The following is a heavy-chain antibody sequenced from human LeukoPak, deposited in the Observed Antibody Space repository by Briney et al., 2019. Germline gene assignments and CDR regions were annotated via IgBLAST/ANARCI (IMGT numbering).Heavy chain of an antibody. CDR2: IIPIFGTA. CDR3: ARGRPTASIAAAGVNWFDP. CDR1: GGTFSSYA. J-gene: IGHJ5*02. Sequence: SVKVSCKASGGTFSSYAISWVRQAPGQGLEWMGGIIPIFGTANYAQKFQGRVTITADKSTSTAYMELSSLRSEDTAVYYCARGRPTASIAAAGVNWFDPWGQGTLVTVSS. V-gene: IGHV1-69*06. D-gene: IGHD6-13*01.